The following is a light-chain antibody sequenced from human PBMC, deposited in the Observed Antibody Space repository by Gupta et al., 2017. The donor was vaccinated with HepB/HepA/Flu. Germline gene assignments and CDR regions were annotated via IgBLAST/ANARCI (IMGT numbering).Light chain of an antibody. Sequence: QSGLTQPPSASGAPGQGVTISCSGTRSKIGRVSWSWYKHVPGTAPKLLTYGKSKRPSGVSDRFSGSNSDTSASLAISGLRPEEAAVYYCAAWDDSLNVLVFGGGTKLTV. CDR3: AAWDDSLNVLV. CDR1: RSKIGRVS. V-gene: IGLV1-44*01. CDR2: GKS. J-gene: IGLJ2*01.